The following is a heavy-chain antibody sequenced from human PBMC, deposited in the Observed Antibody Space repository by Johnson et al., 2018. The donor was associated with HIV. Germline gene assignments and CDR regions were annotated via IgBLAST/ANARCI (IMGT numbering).Heavy chain of an antibody. CDR1: GFTFSIYD. Sequence: VQLVESGGGLVQPGGSLRLSCAASGFTFSIYDMHWVRQATGKGLEWVSAIGSAGDTFYPASVKGRFTISSENAKNSLYLQMNSLKTEDTAVYYCARASGSSDWRAFDIWGQGTLVTVSS. CDR2: IGSAGDT. CDR3: ARASGSSDWRAFDI. D-gene: IGHD1-26*01. J-gene: IGHJ3*02. V-gene: IGHV3-13*01.